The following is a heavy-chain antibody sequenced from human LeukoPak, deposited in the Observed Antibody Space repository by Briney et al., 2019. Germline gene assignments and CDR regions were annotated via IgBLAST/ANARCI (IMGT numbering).Heavy chain of an antibody. CDR3: ARDYCSSTSCLFDY. J-gene: IGHJ4*02. V-gene: IGHV1-2*06. CDR2: INPNSGDT. D-gene: IGHD2-2*01. CDR1: GYTFTSYG. Sequence: GASVKVSRKASGYTFTSYGISWVRQAPGQGLEWMGRINPNSGDTNYAQKFQGRVTMTRDTSISTAYMELSRLRSDDTAVYYCARDYCSSTSCLFDYWGQGTLVTVSS.